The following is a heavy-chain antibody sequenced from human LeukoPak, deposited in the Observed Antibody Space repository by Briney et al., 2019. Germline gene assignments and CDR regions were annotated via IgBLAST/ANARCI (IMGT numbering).Heavy chain of an antibody. CDR3: AREGIAAARALDY. CDR1: GGSISSSSYY. CDR2: IYYSGST. D-gene: IGHD6-13*01. V-gene: IGHV4-39*07. J-gene: IGHJ4*02. Sequence: PSETLSLTCTVSGGSISSSSYYWGWIRQPPGKGLEWIGSIYYSGSTYYNPSLKSRVTISVDTSKNQFSLKLSSVTAADTAVYYCAREGIAAARALDYWGQGTLVTVSS.